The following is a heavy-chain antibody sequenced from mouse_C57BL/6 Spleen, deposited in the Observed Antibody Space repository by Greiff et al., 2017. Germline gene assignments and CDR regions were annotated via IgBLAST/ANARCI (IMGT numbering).Heavy chain of an antibody. J-gene: IGHJ2*01. D-gene: IGHD1-1*01. Sequence: EVQLQQSGPELVKPGASVKISCKASGYTFTDYYMNWVKQSHGKSLEWIGDINPNNGGTSYNQKFKGKATLTVDKSSSTAYMELRSLTSEDSAVYYCARHGSDFDYWGQGTTLTVSS. CDR2: INPNNGGT. CDR1: GYTFTDYY. V-gene: IGHV1-26*01. CDR3: ARHGSDFDY.